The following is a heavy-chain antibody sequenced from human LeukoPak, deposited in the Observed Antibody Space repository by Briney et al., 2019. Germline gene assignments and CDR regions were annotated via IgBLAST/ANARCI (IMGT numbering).Heavy chain of an antibody. CDR1: GFTFSGSA. CDR2: IRSKANSYAT. V-gene: IGHV3-73*01. D-gene: IGHD6-19*01. CDR3: TRLELVAGIDY. J-gene: IGHJ4*02. Sequence: QPGGSLRLSCAASGFTFSGSAMHWVRQASGKGLEWVGRIRSKANSYATAYAASVKGRFTISRDDSKNTAYLQMNSLKTEDTAVYYCTRLELVAGIDYWGQGTLVTVSS.